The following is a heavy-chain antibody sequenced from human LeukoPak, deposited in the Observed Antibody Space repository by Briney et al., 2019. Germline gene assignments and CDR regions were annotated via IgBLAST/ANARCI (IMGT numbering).Heavy chain of an antibody. Sequence: GGSLRLSCAASGFTFSSHWMHWVRQAPGKGLVWVSRIKSDGITTNYADFVRGRFTISRDNAKNTLYLQINSLRAEDTAVYYCTKVRSGSSNWALRAFDYWGQGALVTVSS. CDR3: TKVRSGSSNWALRAFDY. V-gene: IGHV3-74*01. CDR2: IKSDGITT. J-gene: IGHJ4*02. CDR1: GFTFSSHW. D-gene: IGHD6-13*01.